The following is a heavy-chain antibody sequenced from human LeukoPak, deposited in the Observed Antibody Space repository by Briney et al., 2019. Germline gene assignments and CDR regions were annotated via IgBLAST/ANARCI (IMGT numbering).Heavy chain of an antibody. CDR2: VHLSGRT. CDR1: GGSISSTNW. V-gene: IGHV4-4*02. Sequence: SETLSLTCGVSGGSISSTNWWTWVRQPPGEGLEWIGEVHLSGRTNYNPSLEGRVTMSVDMSENHISLKLTSVTAADTAVYYCAREGGPYRPLDYSGQGTQVTVSS. J-gene: IGHJ4*02. CDR3: AREGGPYRPLDY.